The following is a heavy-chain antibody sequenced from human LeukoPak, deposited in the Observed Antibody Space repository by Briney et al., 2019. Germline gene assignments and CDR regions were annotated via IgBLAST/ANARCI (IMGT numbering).Heavy chain of an antibody. Sequence: GGSLRLSCAAPGFTFSSYSMNWVRQAPGKGLEWVSSISSSSSYIYYADSVKGRFTISRDNAKNSLYLQMNSLRAEDTAVYYCASAGPNPQLDYWGQGTLVTVSS. CDR2: ISSSSSYI. CDR3: ASAGPNPQLDY. CDR1: GFTFSSYS. D-gene: IGHD2-2*03. V-gene: IGHV3-21*01. J-gene: IGHJ4*02.